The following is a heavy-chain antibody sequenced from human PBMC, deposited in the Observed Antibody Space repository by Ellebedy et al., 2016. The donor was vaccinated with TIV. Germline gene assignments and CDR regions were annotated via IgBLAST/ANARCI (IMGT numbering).Heavy chain of an antibody. Sequence: GESLKISCAASGFTLSGSHIHWVRRASGKGLEWVGHIRRKTDNYATAYAASVRGRFIISRDDSKNTAYLQMDSLQTDDTAVYYCARQTVSCHDYWGQGTLVTVSS. D-gene: IGHD2-15*01. CDR3: ARQTVSCHDY. CDR2: IRRKTDNYAT. V-gene: IGHV3-73*01. CDR1: GFTLSGSH. J-gene: IGHJ4*02.